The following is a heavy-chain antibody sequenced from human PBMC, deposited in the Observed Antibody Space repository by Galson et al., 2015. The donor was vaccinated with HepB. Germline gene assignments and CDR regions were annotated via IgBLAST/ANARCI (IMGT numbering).Heavy chain of an antibody. Sequence: SLRLSCAASGFTFSSYWMSWVRQAPGKGLEWVANIKQDGSEKYYVDSVKGRFTISRDNAKNSLYLQMNSLRAEDTAVYYCVRGEKAKRGGDLGDWGQGTLVTVSS. CDR1: GFTFSSYW. V-gene: IGHV3-7*03. CDR2: IKQDGSEK. CDR3: VRGEKAKRGGDLGD. D-gene: IGHD4-17*01. J-gene: IGHJ4*02.